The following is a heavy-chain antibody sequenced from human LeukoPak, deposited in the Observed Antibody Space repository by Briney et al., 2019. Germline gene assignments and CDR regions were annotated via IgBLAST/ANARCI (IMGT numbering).Heavy chain of an antibody. CDR1: GGSLGSYY. CDR3: ARGSVLLSLEV. D-gene: IGHD3-10*01. J-gene: IGHJ6*04. CDR2: IYNSGNS. V-gene: IGHV4-59*01. Sequence: SQTPSLTSTVAGGSLGSYYCSWIRQPPGKRLEWIGYIYNSGNSNYTPSLKSRVTISVDASKNQFSLKLSSVTAADTAVYYCARGSVLLSLEVWGKGTTVTISS.